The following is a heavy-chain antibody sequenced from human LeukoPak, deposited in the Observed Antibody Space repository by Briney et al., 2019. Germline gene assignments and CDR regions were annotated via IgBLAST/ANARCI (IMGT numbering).Heavy chain of an antibody. CDR2: IYYSGST. V-gene: IGHV4-59*12. D-gene: IGHD5-12*01. CDR1: GGSISSYY. J-gene: IGHJ4*02. Sequence: SETLSLTCTVSGGSISSYYWSWIRQPPGKGLEWIGYIYYSGSTYYNPSLKSRVTISVDTSKSQFSLNLSSVTAADTAVYYCARAHSGYDLDYWGQGTLVTVSS. CDR3: ARAHSGYDLDY.